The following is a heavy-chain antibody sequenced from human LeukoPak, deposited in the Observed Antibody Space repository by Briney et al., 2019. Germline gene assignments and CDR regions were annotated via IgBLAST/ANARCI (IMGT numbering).Heavy chain of an antibody. CDR2: ISGSGGST. CDR1: GFTFSSYA. V-gene: IGHV3-23*01. D-gene: IGHD3-22*01. J-gene: IGHJ4*02. Sequence: PGGSLRLSCAASGFTFSSYAMSWVRQAPGKGLEWVSAISGSGGSTYYADSVKGRFTISRDNSKNTLYLQMNSLRAEDTAVYYCAKAWYYDSSGYPRVYWGQGTLVTVSS. CDR3: AKAWYYDSSGYPRVY.